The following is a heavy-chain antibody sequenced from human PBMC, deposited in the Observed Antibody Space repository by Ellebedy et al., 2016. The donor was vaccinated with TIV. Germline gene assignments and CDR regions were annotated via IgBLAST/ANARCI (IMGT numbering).Heavy chain of an antibody. D-gene: IGHD3-16*02. V-gene: IGHV3-11*06. CDR2: ISSSSRYT. Sequence: GGSLRLSCAASGSTFSDYYMSWIRQAPGKGLEWVSYISSSSRYTNYTDSVKGRFTISRDNAKNSLYLQMNSLRDEDTAVYYCARNGYEDVWGSYHHDYWGQGTLVTVSS. CDR3: ARNGYEDVWGSYHHDY. CDR1: GSTFSDYY. J-gene: IGHJ4*02.